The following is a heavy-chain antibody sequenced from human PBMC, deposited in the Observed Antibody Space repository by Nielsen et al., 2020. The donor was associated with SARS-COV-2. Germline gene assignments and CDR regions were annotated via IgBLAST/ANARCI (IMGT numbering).Heavy chain of an antibody. Sequence: SETLSLTCAVSGGSVSSNDWWTWVRQSPGKGLEWIGEVPHSGSTNYSPSLKSRVTLSMDKSRRQFSLRLASVSAADTAVYFCARGHLVVVPSPILGLGPFFYTFYLDVWGKGTTVTVSS. J-gene: IGHJ6*03. CDR1: GGSVSSNDW. D-gene: IGHD2-2*02. V-gene: IGHV4-4*02. CDR3: ARGHLVVVPSPILGLGPFFYTFYLDV. CDR2: VPHSGST.